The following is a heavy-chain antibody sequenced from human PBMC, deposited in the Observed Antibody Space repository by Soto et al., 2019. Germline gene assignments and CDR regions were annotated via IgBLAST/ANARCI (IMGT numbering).Heavy chain of an antibody. CDR3: ARDRVESGYPEYFQH. CDR1: GGSISSGGYS. D-gene: IGHD3-22*01. CDR2: IYHSGST. Sequence: SETLSLTCAVSGGSISSGGYSWSWIRQPPGKGLEWIGYIYHSGSTYYNQSLKSRVTISVDRSKNQFSLKLSSVTAADTAVYYCARDRVESGYPEYFQHWGQGTLVTVSS. J-gene: IGHJ1*01. V-gene: IGHV4-30-2*01.